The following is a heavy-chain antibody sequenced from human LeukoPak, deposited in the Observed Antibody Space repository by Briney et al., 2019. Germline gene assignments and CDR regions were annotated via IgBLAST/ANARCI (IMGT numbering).Heavy chain of an antibody. CDR2: IYYSGST. D-gene: IGHD2-2*01. J-gene: IGHJ4*02. V-gene: IGHV4-59*08. Sequence: PSETLSLTCTVSGGSISSYYWSWIRQPPGKGLEWIGYIYYSGSTYYNPSLKSRVTISVDTSKNQFSLKLSSVTAADTAVYYCARLGDIVVVPAASFDYWGQGTLVTVSS. CDR1: GGSISSYY. CDR3: ARLGDIVVVPAASFDY.